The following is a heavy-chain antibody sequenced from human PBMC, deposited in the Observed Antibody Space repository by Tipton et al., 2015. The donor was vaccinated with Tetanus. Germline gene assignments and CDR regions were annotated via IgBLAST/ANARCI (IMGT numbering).Heavy chain of an antibody. CDR1: GDSISRGGYF. D-gene: IGHD6-6*01. J-gene: IGHJ5*02. CDR3: ARDQGGGRVVRLNWLDP. Sequence: TLSLTCTVSGDSISRGGYFWNWIRPRPGKGPGGIGYIYYNGDTYYNPSLKRRLSMSVDTSKNQFSLNLTSVTAADTAVYYCARDQGGGRVVRLNWLDPWGQGTLVTVSS. V-gene: IGHV4-31*03. CDR2: IYYNGDT.